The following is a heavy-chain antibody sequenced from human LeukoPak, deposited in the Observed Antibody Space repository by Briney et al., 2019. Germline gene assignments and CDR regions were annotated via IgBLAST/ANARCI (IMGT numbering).Heavy chain of an antibody. J-gene: IGHJ4*02. CDR1: GGTFSSYA. CDR3: ARGPATKLLWFGEGGDY. Sequence: GASVKVSCKASGGTFSSYAISWVRQAPGQGLEWMGWISAYNGNTNYAQKFQGRVTMTRDTSISTAYMELSRLRSDDTAVYYCARGPATKLLWFGEGGDYWGQGTLVTVSS. V-gene: IGHV1-18*01. D-gene: IGHD3-10*01. CDR2: ISAYNGNT.